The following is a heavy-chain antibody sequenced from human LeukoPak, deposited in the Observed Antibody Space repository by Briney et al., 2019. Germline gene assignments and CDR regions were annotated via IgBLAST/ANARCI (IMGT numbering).Heavy chain of an antibody. Sequence: SVKVSCKASGGTFSGYTISWVRQAPGQGLEWMGGIIPLFGTTSYAQKFQGRVTITADESTSTAYMEVSSLRSEDTAVYYCARWWDDGSGYSYLYGMDVWGQGTTVTVSS. V-gene: IGHV1-69*13. CDR1: GGTFSGYT. D-gene: IGHD3-22*01. CDR2: IIPLFGTT. CDR3: ARWWDDGSGYSYLYGMDV. J-gene: IGHJ6*02.